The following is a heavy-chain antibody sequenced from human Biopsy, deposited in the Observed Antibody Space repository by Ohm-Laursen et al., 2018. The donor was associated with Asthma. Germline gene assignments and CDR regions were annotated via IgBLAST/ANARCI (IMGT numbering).Heavy chain of an antibody. V-gene: IGHV4-34*01. J-gene: IGHJ6*02. CDR2: TNERGVT. Sequence: SQTLSLTCGVYPGSFSGFFRTWIRQSPGKGLEWIGETNERGVTNNNPSLKSRVIISIDTYWNRLSLKLTSVTAADTAVYYCARGPELDVWGQGTTVTVSS. CDR3: ARGPELDV. CDR1: PGSFSGFF.